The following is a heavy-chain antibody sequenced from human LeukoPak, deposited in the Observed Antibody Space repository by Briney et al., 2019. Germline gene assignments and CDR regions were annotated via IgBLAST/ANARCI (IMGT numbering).Heavy chain of an antibody. CDR2: INHSGST. Sequence: SETLSLTCTVSGGSISNYYWSWIRQPPGKGLEWIGEINHSGSTNYNPSLKSRVTISVDTSKNQFSLKLSSVTAADTAVYYCARGGLYYDFWSGLGVSNWFDPWGQGTLVTVSS. CDR1: GGSISNYY. CDR3: ARGGLYYDFWSGLGVSNWFDP. J-gene: IGHJ5*02. V-gene: IGHV4-34*01. D-gene: IGHD3-3*01.